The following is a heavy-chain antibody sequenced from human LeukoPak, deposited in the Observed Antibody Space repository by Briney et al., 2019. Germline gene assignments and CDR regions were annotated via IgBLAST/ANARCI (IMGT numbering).Heavy chain of an antibody. CDR3: ARSEDIVLMVYAIREPYFDY. D-gene: IGHD2-8*01. CDR1: GGSISSSSYY. J-gene: IGHJ4*02. Sequence: SETLSLTCTVSGGSISSSSYYWGWIRQPPGKGLEWIVSIYYSGSTYYNPSLKSRVTISVDTSKNQFSLKLSSVTAADTAVYYCARSEDIVLMVYAIREPYFDYWGQGTLVTVSS. V-gene: IGHV4-39*01. CDR2: IYYSGST.